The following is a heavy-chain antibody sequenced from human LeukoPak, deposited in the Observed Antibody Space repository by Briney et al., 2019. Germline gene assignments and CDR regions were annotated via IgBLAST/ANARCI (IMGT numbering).Heavy chain of an antibody. CDR1: GFTVSSNY. CDR2: IYSGGST. D-gene: IGHD4-17*01. J-gene: IGHJ4*02. Sequence: GGSLRLSCAASGFTVSSNYMSWVRQAPGKGLEWVSVIYSGGSTYYADSVKGRFTISRDNSKNTLYLQMNSLRAEDTAVYYCARDALRRNYFGYWGQGTLVTVSS. V-gene: IGHV3-53*01. CDR3: ARDALRRNYFGY.